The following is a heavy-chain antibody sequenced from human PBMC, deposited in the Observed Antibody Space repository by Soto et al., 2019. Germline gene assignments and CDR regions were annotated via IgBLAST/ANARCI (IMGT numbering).Heavy chain of an antibody. V-gene: IGHV3-23*01. CDR2: ISGSAVTT. J-gene: IGHJ3*01. Sequence: PGGSLRLSCAASGFTFINYAMNWVRQAPGKGLEWVSAISGSAVTTYYADSVKGRFTISRDNSKNTLYLQMNSLGADDTAVYYCAKPIVGATYAFDVWGQGTMVTVSS. CDR1: GFTFINYA. D-gene: IGHD1-26*01. CDR3: AKPIVGATYAFDV.